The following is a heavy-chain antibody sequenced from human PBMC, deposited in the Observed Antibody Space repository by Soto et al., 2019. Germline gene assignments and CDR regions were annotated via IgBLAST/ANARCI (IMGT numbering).Heavy chain of an antibody. CDR2: IIPIFGTA. J-gene: IGHJ5*02. CDR3: ARDLRYQLLRYNWFDP. Sequence: GGSVKVSCKASGGTFSSYAISWVRQAPGQGLGWMGGIIPIFGTANYAQKFQGRVTITADESTSTAYMELSSLRSEDTAVYYCARDLRYQLLRYNWFDPWGQGTLVTV. V-gene: IGHV1-69*13. CDR1: GGTFSSYA. D-gene: IGHD2-2*01.